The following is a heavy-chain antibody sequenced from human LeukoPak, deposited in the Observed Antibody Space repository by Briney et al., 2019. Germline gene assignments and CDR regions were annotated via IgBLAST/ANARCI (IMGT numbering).Heavy chain of an antibody. V-gene: IGHV3-21*01. J-gene: IGHJ3*02. CDR2: ISSSSSYI. Sequence: GGSLRLSCAASGFTFSSYSMNWVRQAPGKGLEWVSSISSSSSYIYYADSVKGRFTISRDNAKNSLYLQMNSLRAEDTAVYYCARDPTSYYDSSGYYYNDAFDIWGQGTMVTASS. CDR3: ARDPTSYYDSSGYYYNDAFDI. D-gene: IGHD3-22*01. CDR1: GFTFSSYS.